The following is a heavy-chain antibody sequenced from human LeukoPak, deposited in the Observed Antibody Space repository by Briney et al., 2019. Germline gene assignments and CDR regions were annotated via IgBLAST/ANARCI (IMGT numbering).Heavy chain of an antibody. J-gene: IGHJ4*02. CDR1: GSTFSNYA. V-gene: IGHV3-23*01. CDR3: AKGVYGYADYALLDY. Sequence: GGSLRLSCAASGSTFSNYAMSWVRQAPGKGLEWVSAISGSASSTYHADSVKGRFTISRDSSKNTLYLLMSSLRAEDTAVYYCAKGVYGYADYALLDYWGQGTLVTVSS. CDR2: ISGSASST. D-gene: IGHD2-2*01.